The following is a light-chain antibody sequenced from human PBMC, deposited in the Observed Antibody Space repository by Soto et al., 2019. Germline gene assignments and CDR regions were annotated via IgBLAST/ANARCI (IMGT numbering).Light chain of an antibody. V-gene: IGLV1-40*01. J-gene: IGLJ2*01. CDR3: QSYDRSLSSPI. CDR2: GNI. Sequence: QSVLTQPPSASATPGQRVTISCSGSSSNIGSNNVEWYQHLPGTAPKLLIYGNINRPSGVPDRFSGSKSGTSASLAITGLQADDEADYYCQSYDRSLSSPIFGGGTKVTVL. CDR1: SSNIGSNN.